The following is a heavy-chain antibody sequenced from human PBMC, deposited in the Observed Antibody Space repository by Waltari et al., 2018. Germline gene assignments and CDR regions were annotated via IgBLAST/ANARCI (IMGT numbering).Heavy chain of an antibody. Sequence: EVQLVESGGGLVKPGGSLRLSCAASGFTFSSYSMNWVRQAPGKGLEWVSSISSSSSYIYDADSVKGRFTIARDNAKNSLYLQMNSLRAEDTAVYYCARDVGGLVNYGYYYYGMDVWGQGTTVTVSS. D-gene: IGHD3-10*01. CDR1: GFTFSSYS. J-gene: IGHJ6*02. CDR3: ARDVGGLVNYGYYYYGMDV. V-gene: IGHV3-21*01. CDR2: ISSSSSYI.